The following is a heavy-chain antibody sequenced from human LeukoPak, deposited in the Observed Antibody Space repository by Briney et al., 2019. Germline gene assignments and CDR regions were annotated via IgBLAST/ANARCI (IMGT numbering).Heavy chain of an antibody. CDR3: AKSSGWYLDY. Sequence: GGSLRLSCAASGFTFSSYSMNWVRQAPGKGLEWVSYISSSSSTIYYADSVKGRFTISRDNSKNTLYLQMNSLRAEDTAVYYCAKSSGWYLDYWGQGTLVTVSS. D-gene: IGHD6-19*01. CDR2: ISSSSSTI. CDR1: GFTFSSYS. J-gene: IGHJ4*02. V-gene: IGHV3-48*01.